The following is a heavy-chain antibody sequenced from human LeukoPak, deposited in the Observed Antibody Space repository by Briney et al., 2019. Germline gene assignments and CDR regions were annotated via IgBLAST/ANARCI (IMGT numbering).Heavy chain of an antibody. CDR1: GVSISSYY. CDR2: IYYSGST. J-gene: IGHJ4*02. CDR3: ARAKWELLRPYYFDY. V-gene: IGHV4-59*01. D-gene: IGHD1-26*01. Sequence: SETLSLTCTVSGVSISSYYWSWIRQPPGKGLEWIGYIYYSGSTNYNPSLKSRVTISVDTSKNQFSLKLSSVTAADTAVYYCARAKWELLRPYYFDYWGQGTLVTVSS.